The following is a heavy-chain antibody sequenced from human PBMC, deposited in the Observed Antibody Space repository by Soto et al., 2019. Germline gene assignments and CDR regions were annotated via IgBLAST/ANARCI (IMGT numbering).Heavy chain of an antibody. Sequence: SVKVSCKASGFTFTSSAMQWVRQARGQRLEWIGWIVVGSGNTNYAQKFQERVTITRDMSTSTAYMELSSLRSEDTAVYYCAAASIVVVPAAMPFTFGMDVWGQGTTVTVSS. J-gene: IGHJ6*02. V-gene: IGHV1-58*02. CDR2: IVVGSGNT. CDR3: AAASIVVVPAAMPFTFGMDV. CDR1: GFTFTSSA. D-gene: IGHD2-2*01.